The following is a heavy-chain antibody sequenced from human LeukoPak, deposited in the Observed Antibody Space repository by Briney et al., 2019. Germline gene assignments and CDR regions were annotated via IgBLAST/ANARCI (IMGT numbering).Heavy chain of an antibody. J-gene: IGHJ4*02. CDR1: GYTFTTFP. V-gene: IGHV1-3*04. D-gene: IGHD6-25*01. CDR2: VHTGNGDT. CDR3: ARDAAGLLDY. Sequence: ASVKVSCKASGYTFTTFPMHWVRQAPGQAPEWVGWVHTGNGDTTYSQAFQGRVTTARDTPATTAYMELSSLRSEDTAMYYCARDAAGLLDYWGQGTLVTVSS.